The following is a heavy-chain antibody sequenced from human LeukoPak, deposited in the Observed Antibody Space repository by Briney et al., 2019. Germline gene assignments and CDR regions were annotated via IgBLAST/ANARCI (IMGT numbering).Heavy chain of an antibody. CDR3: ARVQGGYSYGYGDY. Sequence: GGSLRLSCAAFGFTFSTYEMIWVRQAPGKGLEWLSYISSSGSPIYYADSLKGRFTISRDNAKNSLYLQMNSLRAEDTAVYYCARVQGGYSYGYGDYWGQGTLVTVSS. CDR2: ISSSGSPI. V-gene: IGHV3-48*03. CDR1: GFTFSTYE. J-gene: IGHJ4*02. D-gene: IGHD5-18*01.